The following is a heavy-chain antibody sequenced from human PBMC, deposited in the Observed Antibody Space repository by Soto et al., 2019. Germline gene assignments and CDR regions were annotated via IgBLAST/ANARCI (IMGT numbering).Heavy chain of an antibody. Sequence: QLQLQESGPGLVKPSETLSLTCTVSGGSISSSSYYWGWIRQPQGKGLAWIGSIYDSGSTYYNPSIKRRVTISVYTVKNQFSLRQRSVTAADTAVYVCARHDYGDRPFDYWGQGSLVIVSS. D-gene: IGHD4-17*01. CDR2: IYDSGST. J-gene: IGHJ4*02. CDR1: GGSISSSSYY. CDR3: ARHDYGDRPFDY. V-gene: IGHV4-39*01.